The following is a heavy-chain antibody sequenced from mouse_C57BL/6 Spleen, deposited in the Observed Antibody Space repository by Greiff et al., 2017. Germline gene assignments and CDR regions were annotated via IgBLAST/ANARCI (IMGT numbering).Heavy chain of an antibody. CDR2: IYPRSGNT. CDR3: ARGYGNFDY. D-gene: IGHD2-1*01. CDR1: GYTFTSYG. Sequence: QVQLQPSGAELARPGASVKLSCKASGYTFTSYGISWVKQRTGQGLEWIGEIYPRSGNTYYNEKFKGKDTLTADKSSSTAYMELRSLTSEDSAVYFCARGYGNFDYWGQGTTLTVSS. J-gene: IGHJ2*01. V-gene: IGHV1-81*01.